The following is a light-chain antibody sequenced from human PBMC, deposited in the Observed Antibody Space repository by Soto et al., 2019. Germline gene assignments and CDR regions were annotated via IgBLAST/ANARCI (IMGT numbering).Light chain of an antibody. V-gene: IGLV2-14*01. J-gene: IGLJ1*01. CDR1: SRDVGGYDY. CDR3: SSYSISTAYI. CDR2: EVS. Sequence: QSALTQPASVSGSPVQSITISCTGTSRDVGGYDYVSWYQLHPGKAPKLILFEVSNRPSGVSYRFSGSKSGNTASLTISGLQAEDEADYFCSSYSISTAYIFAPAPKVTVL.